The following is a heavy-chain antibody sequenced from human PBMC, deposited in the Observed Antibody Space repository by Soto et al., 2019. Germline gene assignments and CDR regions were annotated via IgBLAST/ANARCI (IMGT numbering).Heavy chain of an antibody. CDR2: IHPSGST. Sequence: PSETLSLTCAVYDGSLSDDYYTWTRQSPGKGLEWIGEIHPSGSTYYNPFLKTRVTLSQDTSKKQFSLNLISVTAADTGEYYCVRDSRIVATPAMGSVGFDPWGQGTLVTVSS. D-gene: IGHD2-2*01. CDR1: DGSLSDDY. J-gene: IGHJ5*02. V-gene: IGHV4-34*01. CDR3: VRDSRIVATPAMGSVGFDP.